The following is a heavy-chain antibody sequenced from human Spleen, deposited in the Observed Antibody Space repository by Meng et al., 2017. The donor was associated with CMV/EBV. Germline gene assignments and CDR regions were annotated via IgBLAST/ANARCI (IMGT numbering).Heavy chain of an antibody. V-gene: IGHV1-2*02. D-gene: IGHD3-3*01. J-gene: IGHJ4*02. Sequence: ASVKVSCKASGYTFSDFYIHWVRQVPGQGLEWLGWINPNGGGTNYALRFHGRVTMTRDTSISSAYMELGRLTSDDTAVYYCARANQLYLRGPQREVDYWGQGTLVTVSS. CDR3: ARANQLYLRGPQREVDY. CDR1: GYTFSDFY. CDR2: INPNGGGT.